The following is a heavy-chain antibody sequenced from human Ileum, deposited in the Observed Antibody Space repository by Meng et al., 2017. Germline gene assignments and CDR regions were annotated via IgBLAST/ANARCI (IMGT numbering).Heavy chain of an antibody. CDR3: ARYRSGSSDY. J-gene: IGHJ4*02. CDR1: GFTFGKAA. D-gene: IGHD2-15*01. CDR2: ISGSSDST. Sequence: VELLGSGGGLVQPGGSLRVSCAASGFTFGKAAMSWVRQAPGKGLEWVAVISGSSDSTHYADSVKGRFTVSRDNSKNTLYLQMNSLRADDTAVYYCARYRSGSSDYWGPGTLVTVSS. V-gene: IGHV3-23*01.